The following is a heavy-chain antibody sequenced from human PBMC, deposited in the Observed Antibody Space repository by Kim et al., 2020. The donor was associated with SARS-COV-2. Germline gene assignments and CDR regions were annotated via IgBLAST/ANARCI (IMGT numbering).Heavy chain of an antibody. J-gene: IGHJ4*02. D-gene: IGHD6-13*01. Sequence: ASVKVSCKASGYAFTGYFMHWVRKAPGQGLEWMGRINPNSGGTNYAQKFQGRVTMTRDTSISTAYMELSRLRSDDTAVYYCASRPLAETGFESWGQGTLVTVSS. CDR3: ASRPLAETGFES. V-gene: IGHV1-2*06. CDR2: INPNSGGT. CDR1: GYAFTGYF.